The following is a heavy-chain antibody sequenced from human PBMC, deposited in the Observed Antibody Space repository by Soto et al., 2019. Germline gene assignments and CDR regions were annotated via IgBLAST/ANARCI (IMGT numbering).Heavy chain of an antibody. V-gene: IGHV3-30-3*01. D-gene: IGHD6-6*01. Sequence: QVQLVESGGGVVQPGRSLRLSCAASGFTFSSYAMHWVRQAPGKGLEWVAVISYDGSNKYYADSVKGRFTISRDNSKNTLYRQMTSLRAEDTAVYYCARVSQIAARRGFYWFDPWGQGTLVTVSS. CDR2: ISYDGSNK. CDR1: GFTFSSYA. J-gene: IGHJ5*02. CDR3: ARVSQIAARRGFYWFDP.